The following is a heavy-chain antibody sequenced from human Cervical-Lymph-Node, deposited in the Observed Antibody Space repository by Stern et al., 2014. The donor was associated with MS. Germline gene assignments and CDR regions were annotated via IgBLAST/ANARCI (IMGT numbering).Heavy chain of an antibody. D-gene: IGHD4-17*01. Sequence: QVQLVQSGGGVVQPGRSLRLSCAASGFTFSNYGIHWVRQAPGKGLEWVAVISHDGSDKYYADSVKGRFIISSDNSKNTLYLQMNSLRAEDTAVYYCAKDDRDYGIGGGFDPWGQGTLVTVSS. CDR1: GFTFSNYG. V-gene: IGHV3-30*18. CDR2: ISHDGSDK. J-gene: IGHJ5*02. CDR3: AKDDRDYGIGGGFDP.